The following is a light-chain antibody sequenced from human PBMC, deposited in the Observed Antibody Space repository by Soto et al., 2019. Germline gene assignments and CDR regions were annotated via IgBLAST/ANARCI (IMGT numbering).Light chain of an antibody. CDR1: TGAVTSGYY. V-gene: IGLV7-43*01. CDR2: STS. CDR3: LLFYGDYWV. Sequence: QAVVTQEPSLTVSPGGTVTLTCASSTGAVTSGYYPNWFQQKPGQAPRALTYSTSNKHSWTPARFSGSLLGGKAALTLSGVQPEDEAEYYCLLFYGDYWVFGGGTKVTVL. J-gene: IGLJ3*02.